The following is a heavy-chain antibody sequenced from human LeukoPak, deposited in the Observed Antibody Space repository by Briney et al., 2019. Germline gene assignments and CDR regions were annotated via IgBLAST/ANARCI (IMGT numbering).Heavy chain of an antibody. D-gene: IGHD1-1*01. Sequence: PGGSLRLSCAISGFTFSDYYFSWIRQAPGKGLEWISYISSSGNVIYYADSVKGRFTISRDNAKNSLYLQVNSLRVEDTTVYYCARDTEDDDGSTTFDYWGQGTLVTVSS. CDR2: ISSSGNVI. CDR3: ARDTEDDDGSTTFDY. CDR1: GFTFSDYY. J-gene: IGHJ4*02. V-gene: IGHV3-11*01.